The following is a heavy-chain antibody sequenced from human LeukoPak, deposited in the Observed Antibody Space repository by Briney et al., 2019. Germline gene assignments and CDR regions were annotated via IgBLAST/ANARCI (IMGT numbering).Heavy chain of an antibody. CDR1: GFSFSNYW. Sequence: GGSLRLSCAASGFSFSNYWMSWVRQAPGKGLEWVAHIKPDGSEKNYVDSVKGRFTLFRDDAKNSVYLQMNSLRVEDTAVYYCARDSGSGGPWGQGTPVTVSS. V-gene: IGHV3-7*01. CDR3: ARDSGSGGP. CDR2: IKPDGSEK. J-gene: IGHJ5*02. D-gene: IGHD6-19*01.